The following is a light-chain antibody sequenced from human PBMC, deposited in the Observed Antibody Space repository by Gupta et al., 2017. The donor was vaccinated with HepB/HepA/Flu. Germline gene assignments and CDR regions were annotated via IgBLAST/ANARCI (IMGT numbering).Light chain of an antibody. Sequence: MTPCPSYPAASVGDRVTLTCQASQDIRKSLNWFQQKPGRAPNLLIRDASTLEAGVTSRFSGSGSETDFTFTIRDLQPEDTATYYCQQFNSLPLTFGGGTKVEI. J-gene: IGKJ4*01. CDR2: DAS. CDR1: QDIRKS. CDR3: QQFNSLPLT. V-gene: IGKV1-33*01.